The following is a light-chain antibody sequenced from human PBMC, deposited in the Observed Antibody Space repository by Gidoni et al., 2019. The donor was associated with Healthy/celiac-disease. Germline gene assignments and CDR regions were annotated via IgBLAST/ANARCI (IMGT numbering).Light chain of an antibody. Sequence: QSVLPQPPSVSAAPGQKVTISCSGSSSNIGNNYVSWYQQLPGTAPKLRIYDNNKRPSGIPDRFSGSKSGTSATLGITGLQTGDEADYYCGTWDNSLSVVVFGGGTKLTVL. CDR3: GTWDNSLSVVV. CDR2: DNN. V-gene: IGLV1-51*01. J-gene: IGLJ2*01. CDR1: SSNIGNNY.